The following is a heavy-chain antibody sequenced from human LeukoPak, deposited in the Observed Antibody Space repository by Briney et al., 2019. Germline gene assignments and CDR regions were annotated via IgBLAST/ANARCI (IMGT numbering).Heavy chain of an antibody. J-gene: IGHJ4*02. Sequence: SETLSLTCTVSGGSISSYYWSWIRQPPGKGLEWIGYIYYSGSTNYNPSLKSRVTISVDTSKNQFSLKLSSVTAADTAVYYCARGRRYYDSSGYYTDYFDYWGQGTLVTVSS. D-gene: IGHD3-22*01. CDR1: GGSISSYY. CDR2: IYYSGST. CDR3: ARGRRYYDSSGYYTDYFDY. V-gene: IGHV4-59*12.